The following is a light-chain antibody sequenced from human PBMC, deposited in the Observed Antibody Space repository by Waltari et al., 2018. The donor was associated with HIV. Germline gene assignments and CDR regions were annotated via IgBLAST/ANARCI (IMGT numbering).Light chain of an antibody. CDR1: NIGSKS. CDR3: QVWDSSSDVV. Sequence: SYVLTQPPSVSVAPGQTARFTCGGNNIGSKSVHWDQQKPGQAPLLVLFDDSDRPSGIPERFSGSNSGNTATLTISRVEAGDEADYYCQVWDSSSDVVFGGGTKLTVL. V-gene: IGLV3-21*02. CDR2: DDS. J-gene: IGLJ2*01.